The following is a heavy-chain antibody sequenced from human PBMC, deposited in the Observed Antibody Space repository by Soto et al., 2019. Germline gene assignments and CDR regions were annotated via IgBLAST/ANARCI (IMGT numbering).Heavy chain of an antibody. CDR3: ARLGVATIRDYYYYSMDV. Sequence: SETLSLTCTVSGGSISSSSYYWGWIRQPPGKGLEWIGSIYYSGSTYYSPSLKSRVTISVDTSKNQFSLKLSSVTAADTAVYYCARLGVATIRDYYYYSMDVWGQGTTVTVSS. CDR1: GGSISSSSYY. CDR2: IYYSGST. J-gene: IGHJ6*02. D-gene: IGHD5-12*01. V-gene: IGHV4-39*01.